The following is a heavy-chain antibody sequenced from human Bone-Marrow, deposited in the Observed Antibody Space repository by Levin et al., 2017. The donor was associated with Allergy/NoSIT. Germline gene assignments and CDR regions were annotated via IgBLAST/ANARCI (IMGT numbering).Heavy chain of an antibody. CDR2: INSDGSST. CDR1: GFTFSSYW. J-gene: IGHJ3*02. Sequence: PGESLKISCAASGFTFSSYWMHWVRQAPGKGLVWVSRINSDGSSTSYADSVKGRFTISRDNAKNTLYLQMNSLRAEDTAVYYCARDQSSGWYDAFDIWGQGTMVTVSS. D-gene: IGHD6-19*01. CDR3: ARDQSSGWYDAFDI. V-gene: IGHV3-74*01.